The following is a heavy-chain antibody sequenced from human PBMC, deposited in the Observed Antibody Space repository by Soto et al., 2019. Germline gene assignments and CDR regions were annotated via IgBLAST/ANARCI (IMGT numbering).Heavy chain of an antibody. D-gene: IGHD3-9*01. J-gene: IGHJ6*02. CDR3: ARDRLRYPLYGMVV. CDR2: IWYDGSNK. CDR1: GFTFSSYG. Sequence: QAGGSLRLSCAASGFTFSSYGMHWVRQAPGKGLEWVAVIWYDGSNKYYADSVKGRFTISRDNSKNTLYLQMNSLRAEDTAVYYCARDRLRYPLYGMVVWGQGTTVTVSS. V-gene: IGHV3-33*01.